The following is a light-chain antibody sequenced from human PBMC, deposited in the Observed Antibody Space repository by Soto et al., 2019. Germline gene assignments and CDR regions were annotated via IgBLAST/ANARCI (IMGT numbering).Light chain of an antibody. V-gene: IGKV1-6*01. Sequence: AIQMTQSPSSLSASVGDRVTITCRASQGIRHYLGWYQQKPGKAPKLLIYAASSLQSGVPSRFSGSGSGTDLTLTISSLQTEDFATYYCLQDYNYPLTFGGGTKVEIK. CDR2: AAS. CDR3: LQDYNYPLT. CDR1: QGIRHY. J-gene: IGKJ4*01.